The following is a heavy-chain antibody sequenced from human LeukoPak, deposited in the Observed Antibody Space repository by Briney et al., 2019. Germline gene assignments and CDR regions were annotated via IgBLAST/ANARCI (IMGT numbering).Heavy chain of an antibody. D-gene: IGHD3-9*01. CDR3: ARDSILTGFGY. CDR1: GGSISSYY. V-gene: IGHV4-59*01. CDR2: IYYSGST. J-gene: IGHJ4*02. Sequence: PSETLSLTCTVSGGSISSYYWSWIRQPPGKGLEWIGYIYYSGSTNYNPSLKSRVTISVDTSKNQFSLKLSSVTAADTAVYYCARDSILTGFGYWGQGTLVTVSS.